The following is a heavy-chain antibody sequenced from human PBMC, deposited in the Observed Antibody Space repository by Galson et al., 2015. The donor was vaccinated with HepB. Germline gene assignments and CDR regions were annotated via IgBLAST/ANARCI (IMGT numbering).Heavy chain of an antibody. CDR3: ARQYDTSGYYAY. J-gene: IGHJ4*02. CDR1: GGTFSTYA. Sequence: SVKVSCKASGGTFSTYAISWVRQAPGQGLEWMGGITPIFGTANYAQKFQGRVTITADESTSTAYMELSSLRSDDTALYYCARQYDTSGYYAYWGQGTLVTVSS. V-gene: IGHV1-69*13. CDR2: ITPIFGTA. D-gene: IGHD3-22*01.